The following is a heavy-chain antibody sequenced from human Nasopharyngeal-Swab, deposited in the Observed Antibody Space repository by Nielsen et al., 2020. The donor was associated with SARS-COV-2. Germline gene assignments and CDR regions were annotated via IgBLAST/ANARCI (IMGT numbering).Heavy chain of an antibody. Sequence: GESLKISCATSGFTFGDYTINWFRQAPGKGLEWVSSINSGSNYIFYADSVKGRFTISRDNAKNSVYLQMNSLRVEDTALYYCTRDTPAMFAYWGQGTLVSVSS. CDR2: INSGSNYI. V-gene: IGHV3-21*01. CDR3: TRDTPAMFAY. CDR1: GFTFGDYT. D-gene: IGHD2-15*01. J-gene: IGHJ4*02.